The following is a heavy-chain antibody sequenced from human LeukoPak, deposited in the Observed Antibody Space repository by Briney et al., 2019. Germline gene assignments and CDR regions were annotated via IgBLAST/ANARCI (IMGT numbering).Heavy chain of an antibody. CDR3: AKDIRSGYFDAFDI. CDR2: ISSSSSYI. Sequence: KAGGSLRLSCAASGFTFSSYSMTWVRQAPGKGLEWVSSISSSSSYIYYADSVKGRFTISRDNAKNSLYLQMNSLRAEDTALYYCAKDIRSGYFDAFDIWGQGTMVTVSS. V-gene: IGHV3-21*04. CDR1: GFTFSSYS. D-gene: IGHD3-3*01. J-gene: IGHJ3*02.